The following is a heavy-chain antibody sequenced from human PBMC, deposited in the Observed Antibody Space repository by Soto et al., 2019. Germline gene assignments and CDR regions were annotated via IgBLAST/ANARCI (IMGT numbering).Heavy chain of an antibody. Sequence: QVQLMQSGAEMKKPGASVKVSCKASGYTFTGYFMHWVRQAPGQGLEWMGRINTNSGATKYAHKVQGRVTMTRYTSISIAYMELSGLTSDGTAVYFCARGGGTILAPLPWGQGTLVTVSS. CDR3: ARGGGTILAPLP. V-gene: IGHV1-2*02. CDR2: INTNSGAT. CDR1: GYTFTGYF. J-gene: IGHJ5*02. D-gene: IGHD3-3*01.